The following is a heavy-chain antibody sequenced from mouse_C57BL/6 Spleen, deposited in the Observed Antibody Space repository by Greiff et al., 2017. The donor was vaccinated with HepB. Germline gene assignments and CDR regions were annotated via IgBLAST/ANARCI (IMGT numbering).Heavy chain of an antibody. CDR2: FYPGSGSI. CDR3: ARHEGAPYYRGNAMDY. V-gene: IGHV1-62-2*01. D-gene: IGHD2-10*01. CDR1: GYTFTEYT. Sequence: QVHVKQSGAELVKPGASVKLSCKASGYTFTEYTIHWVKQRSGQGLEWIGWFYPGSGSIKYNEKFKDKATLTADKSSSTVYMELSRLTSEDSAVYFCARHEGAPYYRGNAMDYWGQGTSVTVSS. J-gene: IGHJ4*01.